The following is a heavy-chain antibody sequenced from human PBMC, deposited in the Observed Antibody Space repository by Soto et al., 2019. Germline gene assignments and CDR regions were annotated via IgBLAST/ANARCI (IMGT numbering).Heavy chain of an antibody. CDR1: GFTFSSYA. J-gene: IGHJ4*02. CDR3: AKVGRYFDWLLPDY. CDR2: ISGSGGST. D-gene: IGHD3-9*01. Sequence: GGSLRLSCAASGFTFSSYAMSWVRQAPGKGLEWVSAISGSGGSTYYADSVKGRFTISRDNSKNTLYLQMNSLRAEDTAVYYCAKVGRYFDWLLPDYWGQGTLVTVSS. V-gene: IGHV3-23*01.